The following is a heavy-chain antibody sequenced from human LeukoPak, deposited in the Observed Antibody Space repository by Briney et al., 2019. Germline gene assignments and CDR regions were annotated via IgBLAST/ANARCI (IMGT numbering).Heavy chain of an antibody. CDR3: ARMFGRNDFWSGYFNWFDP. Sequence: PGESLKISCRGSGYSFTSYWIGWVRQMPGKGLEWMGIIYPGDSDTRYSPSFQGQVTISADKSIGTAYLQWSSLKASDTAMYYCARMFGRNDFWSGYFNWFDPWGQGTLVTVSS. D-gene: IGHD3-3*01. J-gene: IGHJ5*02. V-gene: IGHV5-51*01. CDR2: IYPGDSDT. CDR1: GYSFTSYW.